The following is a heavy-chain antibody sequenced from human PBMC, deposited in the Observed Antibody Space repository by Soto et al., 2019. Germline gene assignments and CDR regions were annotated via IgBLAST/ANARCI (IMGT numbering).Heavy chain of an antibody. CDR3: AREGVTRNYYYYGMDV. CDR1: GYSISSSNW. D-gene: IGHD2-21*02. J-gene: IGHJ6*02. V-gene: IGHV4-28*03. CDR2: IYYSGST. Sequence: SETLSLTCAVSGYSISSSNWWGWIRQPPGKGLEWIGYIYYSGSTYYNPSLKSRVTISVDTSTKQLSLTLRPVTAADTAVYDCAREGVTRNYYYYGMDVWGQGTTVTVSS.